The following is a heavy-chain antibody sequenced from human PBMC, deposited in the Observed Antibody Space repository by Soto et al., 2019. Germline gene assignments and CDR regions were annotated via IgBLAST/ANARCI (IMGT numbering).Heavy chain of an antibody. D-gene: IGHD2-21*02. Sequence: TSETLSLTCTVSCGSISSYYWSWIRQPPGKGLEWIGYLYTSGSNAYNPSLKSRLTLSVDTSKSQFSLKLSSVTAADTAVYYCARRRGDYYFDYWGQGTPVTVSS. CDR1: CGSISSYY. V-gene: IGHV4-4*08. CDR2: LYTSGSN. J-gene: IGHJ4*02. CDR3: ARRRGDYYFDY.